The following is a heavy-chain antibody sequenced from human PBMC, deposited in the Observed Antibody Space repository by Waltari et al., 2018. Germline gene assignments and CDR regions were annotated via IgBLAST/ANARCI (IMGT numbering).Heavy chain of an antibody. V-gene: IGHV1-2*02. Sequence: QVQLVQSGAEVKKPGASVKVSCEASGYTFSGYYMHWLRLAPGQGLEWMGWINPNTGATNHAQKFQGRVTMTRDKSISVADMEVSSLKSDDTAVYFCARDRGYCSGGSCLFRYHYHGLDVWGQGTTVTVSS. D-gene: IGHD2-15*01. CDR2: INPNTGAT. J-gene: IGHJ6*02. CDR1: GYTFSGYY. CDR3: ARDRGYCSGGSCLFRYHYHGLDV.